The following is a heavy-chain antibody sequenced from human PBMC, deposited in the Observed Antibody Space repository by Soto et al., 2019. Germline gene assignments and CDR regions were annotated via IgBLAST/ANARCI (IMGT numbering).Heavy chain of an antibody. J-gene: IGHJ4*02. V-gene: IGHV1-69*05. CDR2: IIPIFGTA. CDR1: GGTFSSYA. Sequence: QVQLVQSGAEVKKPGSSVKVSCKASGGTFSSYAISWVRQAPGQGLEWMGGIIPIFGTANYAQKFQGRVTITXXEXTXTAYMELSSLRSEDTAVYYCARDSSIAVAGTNYFDYWGQGTLVTVSS. CDR3: ARDSSIAVAGTNYFDY. D-gene: IGHD6-19*01.